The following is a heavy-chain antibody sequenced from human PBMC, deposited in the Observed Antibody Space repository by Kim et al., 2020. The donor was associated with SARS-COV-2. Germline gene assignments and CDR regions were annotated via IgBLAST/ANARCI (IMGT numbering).Heavy chain of an antibody. V-gene: IGHV3-30*18. CDR2: ISYDGSNK. J-gene: IGHJ4*02. Sequence: GGSLRLSCAASGFTFSSYGMHWVRQAPGKGLEWVAVISYDGSNKYYADSVKGRFTISRDNSKNTLYLQMNSLRAEDTAVYYCANLAERSGYYNWGQGTLVTVSS. CDR3: ANLAERSGYYN. D-gene: IGHD3-22*01. CDR1: GFTFSSYG.